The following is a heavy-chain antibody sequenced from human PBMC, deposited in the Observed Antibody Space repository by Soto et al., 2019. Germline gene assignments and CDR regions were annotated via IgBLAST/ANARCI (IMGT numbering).Heavy chain of an antibody. CDR2: ISYDGSNK. CDR1: GFTFSSYA. J-gene: IGHJ6*02. Sequence: ESGGGVVQPGRSLRLSCAASGFTFSSYAMHWVRQAPGKGLEWVAVISYDGSNKYYADSVKGRFTISRDNSKNTLDLQMNSLRAEDTAVYYCARDRLEVDTAMVTGYYYYYYGMDVWGQGTTVTVSS. CDR3: ARDRLEVDTAMVTGYYYYYYGMDV. V-gene: IGHV3-30-3*01. D-gene: IGHD5-18*01.